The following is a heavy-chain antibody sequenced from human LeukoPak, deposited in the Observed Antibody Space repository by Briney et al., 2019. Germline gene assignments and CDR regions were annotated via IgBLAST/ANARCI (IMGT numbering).Heavy chain of an antibody. J-gene: IGHJ6*03. CDR1: GGTFSSYA. CDR3: ARGPGYCSSTSCLPGYYMDV. CDR2: IIPIFGTA. Sequence: GASVKVSCKASGGTFSSYAISWVRQAPGQGLEWMGGIIPIFGTANYAQKFQGRVTITTDESTSTAYMELSSLRSEDTAVYYCARGPGYCSSTSCLPGYYMDVWGKGTTATVSS. V-gene: IGHV1-69*05. D-gene: IGHD2-2*01.